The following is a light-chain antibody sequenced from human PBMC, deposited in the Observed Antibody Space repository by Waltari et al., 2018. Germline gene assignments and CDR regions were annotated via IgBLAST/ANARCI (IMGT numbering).Light chain of an antibody. CDR3: CSYAGSSTFV. CDR1: SSDVGSYNL. J-gene: IGLJ1*01. Sequence: QSALTQPASVSGSPGQSITISCTGTSSDVGSYNLVSWYHQHPGKAPKLMIYEGNKRPSGVSNRFSGSKSGNTASLTISGLQAEDEADYYCCSYAGSSTFVFGTGTKVTVL. V-gene: IGLV2-23*01. CDR2: EGN.